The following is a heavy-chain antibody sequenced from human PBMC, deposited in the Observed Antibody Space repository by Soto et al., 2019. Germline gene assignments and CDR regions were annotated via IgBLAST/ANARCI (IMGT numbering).Heavy chain of an antibody. CDR1: GFTFSSYS. J-gene: IGHJ6*03. CDR2: ISSSSSYI. D-gene: IGHD2-15*01. V-gene: IGHV3-21*01. Sequence: EVQLVESGGGLVKPGGSLRLSCAASGFTFSSYSMNWVRQAPGKGLEWVSSISSSSSYIYYADSVKGRCTISRDNAKNALNLQMNSLRAEDTAVYYCARDGGKTVVAARRYYYYYRDGWGKGTTVTVAS. CDR3: ARDGGKTVVAARRYYYYYRDG.